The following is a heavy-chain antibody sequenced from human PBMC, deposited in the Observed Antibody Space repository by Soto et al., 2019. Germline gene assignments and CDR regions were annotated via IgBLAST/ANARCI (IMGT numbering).Heavy chain of an antibody. V-gene: IGHV4-59*01. Sequence: QVQLQESGPGLVKPSETLSLTCTVSGGSITGYHWSWIRQPPGKGLEWIGYTHGSGITNYNPSLQSRVTISVDTSKNHFSLKLSSVTASDKAAYYCASYIEGGGGRGYWGQGHLLTVSS. J-gene: IGHJ4*02. CDR1: GGSITGYH. D-gene: IGHD1-26*01. CDR2: THGSGIT. CDR3: ASYIEGGGGRGY.